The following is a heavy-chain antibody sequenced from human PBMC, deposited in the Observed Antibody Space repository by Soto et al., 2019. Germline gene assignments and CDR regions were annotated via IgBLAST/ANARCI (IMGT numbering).Heavy chain of an antibody. D-gene: IGHD6-19*01. Sequence: ASVKVSCKASGYTFTSYCISWVRQAPGQGLEWMGWISAYNGNTNYAQKLQGRVTMTTDTSTSTAYMELRSLRSDDTAVYYCARDRLAVAGSAFDIWGQGTMVTVSS. J-gene: IGHJ3*02. CDR1: GYTFTSYC. CDR3: ARDRLAVAGSAFDI. V-gene: IGHV1-18*01. CDR2: ISAYNGNT.